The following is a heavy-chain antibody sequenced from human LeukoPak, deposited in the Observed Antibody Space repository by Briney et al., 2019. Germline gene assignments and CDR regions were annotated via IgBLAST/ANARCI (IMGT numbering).Heavy chain of an antibody. Sequence: GASVKVSCKASRDTFTIYVVNWVRQATGLGLEWMGWMNPNSGDTGYAQKFQDRVTMTMNSSISTAHMELTSLTSDDSAVYYCARITLGARRGFDYWGQGTLLTVSS. CDR1: RDTFTIYV. J-gene: IGHJ4*01. CDR2: MNPNSGDT. V-gene: IGHV1-8*01. D-gene: IGHD1-26*01. CDR3: ARITLGARRGFDY.